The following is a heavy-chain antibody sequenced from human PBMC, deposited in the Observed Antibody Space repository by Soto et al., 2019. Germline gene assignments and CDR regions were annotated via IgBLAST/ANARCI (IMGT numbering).Heavy chain of an antibody. CDR1: GGSISSYY. CDR2: IYYSGST. CDR3: ARASRWFDP. Sequence: SETLSLTCTVSGGSISSYYWSWIRQPPGKGLEWIGYIYYSGSTNYNPSLKSRVTISVNTSKNQFSLKLSSVTAADTAVYYCARASRWFDPWGQGTLVTVSS. V-gene: IGHV4-59*01. J-gene: IGHJ5*02.